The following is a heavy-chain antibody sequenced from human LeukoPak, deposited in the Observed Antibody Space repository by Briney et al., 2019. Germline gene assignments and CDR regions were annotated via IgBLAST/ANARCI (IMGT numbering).Heavy chain of an antibody. D-gene: IGHD3-10*01. J-gene: IGHJ4*02. CDR2: IYYSGST. CDR3: ARQFGDDY. CDR1: IGSFSGYR. Sequence: PSETLSLTCAVYIGSFSGYRWSWIRQPPGKGLEWIGYIYYSGSTNYNPSLKSRVTISVDTSKNQFSLKLSSVTAADTAVYYCARQFGDDYWGQGALVTVSS. V-gene: IGHV4-59*01.